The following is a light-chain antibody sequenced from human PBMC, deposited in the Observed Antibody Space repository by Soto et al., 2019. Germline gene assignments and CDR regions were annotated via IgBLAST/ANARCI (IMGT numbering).Light chain of an antibody. V-gene: IGKV3-20*01. J-gene: IGKJ4*01. CDR1: QSVSSSQ. Sequence: EVVLPQSPGTLSLSPVEWATLSCSASQSVSSSQLTWFQQKPGQAPRLLIYAASNRAAGIPDRFSGSGSGTDFTLTISRLEPEDFAVYYCQQYGSAPFTLGGGTKVDIK. CDR2: AAS. CDR3: QQYGSAPFT.